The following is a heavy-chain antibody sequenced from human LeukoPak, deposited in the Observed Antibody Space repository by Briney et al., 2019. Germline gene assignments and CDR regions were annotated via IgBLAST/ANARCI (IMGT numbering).Heavy chain of an antibody. V-gene: IGHV4-34*01. D-gene: IGHD3-10*01. CDR3: ARGSMVRGVIIPNNWFDP. Sequence: SETLSPTCAVYGGSFSGYYWSWIRQPPGKGLEWIGEINHSGSTNYNPSLKSRVTISVDTSKNQFSLKLSSVTAADTAVYYCARGSMVRGVIIPNNWFDPWGQGTLVTVSS. J-gene: IGHJ5*02. CDR2: INHSGST. CDR1: GGSFSGYY.